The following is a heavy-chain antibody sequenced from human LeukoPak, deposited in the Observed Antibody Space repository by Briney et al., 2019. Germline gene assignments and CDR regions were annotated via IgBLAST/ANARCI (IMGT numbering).Heavy chain of an antibody. Sequence: SVTLSLTCAGYGGSFSGYYWSWIRQPAGQGPEWMGRTYTSGSTNSTPALKSRGTTTVDPSENQFSLTLSSVTAADTAVYYCARGVDTAMLPYYYYYYMDGGGKPTTVTISS. V-gene: IGHV4-59*10. J-gene: IGHJ6*03. CDR1: GGSFSGYY. CDR3: ARGVDTAMLPYYYYYYMDG. D-gene: IGHD5-18*01. CDR2: TYTSGST.